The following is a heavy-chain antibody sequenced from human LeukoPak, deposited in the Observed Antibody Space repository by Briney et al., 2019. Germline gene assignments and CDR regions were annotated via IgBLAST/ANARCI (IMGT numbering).Heavy chain of an antibody. CDR1: GDSIRSDY. J-gene: IGHJ4*02. Sequence: KTSETLSLTCTVSGDSIRSDYWSWIRQPPGKGLEWIGYIYYTGSTKYSPSLESRVNILLDTPKNQFSLKVTSATAADTAIYYCARVYSGPNCGGDCYWRFDYWGQGILVTVSS. CDR2: IYYTGST. V-gene: IGHV4-59*01. D-gene: IGHD2-21*02. CDR3: ARVYSGPNCGGDCYWRFDY.